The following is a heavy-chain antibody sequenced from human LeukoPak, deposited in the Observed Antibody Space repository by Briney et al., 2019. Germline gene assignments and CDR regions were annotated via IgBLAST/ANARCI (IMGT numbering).Heavy chain of an antibody. CDR1: GFTFSSYA. J-gene: IGHJ4*02. CDR2: ISGSGGST. Sequence: GGSLRLSCAASGFTFSSYAMSWVSQAPGKGLEWVSAISGSGGSTYYADSVKGRFTISRDNSKNTLYLQVNSLRAEDTAVYYCAKGGKWDVTPFDYWGQRTLVTVSS. V-gene: IGHV3-23*01. D-gene: IGHD1-26*01. CDR3: AKGGKWDVTPFDY.